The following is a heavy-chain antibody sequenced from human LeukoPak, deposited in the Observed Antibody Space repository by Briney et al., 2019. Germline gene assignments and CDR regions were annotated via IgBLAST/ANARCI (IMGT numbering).Heavy chain of an antibody. CDR3: ARVDYYDSINAFDI. Sequence: SETLSLTCTVSGGSISSGDYYWSWIRQPPGKGLEWLGYIYYSGSTYYNPSLKSRVTISVDTSKNQFSLKLSSVTAADTAVYYCARVDYYDSINAFDIWGQGTMVTVSS. D-gene: IGHD3-22*01. V-gene: IGHV4-30-4*01. CDR2: IYYSGST. J-gene: IGHJ3*02. CDR1: GGSISSGDYY.